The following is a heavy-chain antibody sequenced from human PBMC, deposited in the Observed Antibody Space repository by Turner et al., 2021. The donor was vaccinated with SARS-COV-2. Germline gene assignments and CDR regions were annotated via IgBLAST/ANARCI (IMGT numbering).Heavy chain of an antibody. V-gene: IGHV3-23*04. J-gene: IGHJ4*02. D-gene: IGHD3-22*01. Sequence: EVQLVESGGGLVKPGGSLRLSCAASGFTFNSYSMNWVRQAPGKGLEWVSAISGSGGSTYYADSVKGRFTISRDNSKNTLYLQMNSLRAEDTAVYYCAKADRVMIVVVITLFDYWGQGTLVTVSS. CDR1: GFTFNSYS. CDR2: ISGSGGST. CDR3: AKADRVMIVVVITLFDY.